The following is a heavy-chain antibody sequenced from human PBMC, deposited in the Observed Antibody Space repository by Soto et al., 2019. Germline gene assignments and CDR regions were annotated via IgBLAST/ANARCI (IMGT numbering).Heavy chain of an antibody. V-gene: IGHV3-21*01. Sequence: KTGGSLRLSCAASGFAFSTYSMNWVRQAPGKGLEWVSTISSRSDYIYYADSLKGRFTISRDNAKNSLYLQMNSLRAEDTAVYYCVRDTRITFDYWGQGTLVTVSS. CDR3: VRDTRITFDY. J-gene: IGHJ4*02. CDR2: ISSRSDYI. CDR1: GFAFSTYS.